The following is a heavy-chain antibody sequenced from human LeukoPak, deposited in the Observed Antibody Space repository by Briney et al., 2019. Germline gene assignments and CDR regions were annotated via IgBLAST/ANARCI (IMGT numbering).Heavy chain of an antibody. D-gene: IGHD3-3*01. CDR2: INHSGST. J-gene: IGHJ6*03. CDR3: ARCCYDFWSGYFRYPFDYYYYMDV. Sequence: PSETLSLTCAVYGGSFSGYYWSWIRQPPGKGLEWIGEINHSGSTNYNPSLKSRVTISVDTSKNQFSLKLSSVTAADTAVYYCARCCYDFWSGYFRYPFDYYYYMDVWGKGTTVTVSS. V-gene: IGHV4-34*01. CDR1: GGSFSGYY.